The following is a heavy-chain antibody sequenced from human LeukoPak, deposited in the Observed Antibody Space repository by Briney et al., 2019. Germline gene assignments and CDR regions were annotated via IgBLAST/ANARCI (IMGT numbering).Heavy chain of an antibody. D-gene: IGHD3-9*01. V-gene: IGHV4-34*01. CDR2: INHSGST. Sequence: SETLSLTCAVYGGSFSGYYWSWIRQPPGKGLEWIGEINHSGSTNYNPSLKSRVTISVDTSKNQFSLKLSSVTAADTAVYYCARGPLLGILTGWSRPLDYCGLATRVAVS. CDR3: ARGPLLGILTGWSRPLDY. CDR1: GGSFSGYY. J-gene: IGHJ4*02.